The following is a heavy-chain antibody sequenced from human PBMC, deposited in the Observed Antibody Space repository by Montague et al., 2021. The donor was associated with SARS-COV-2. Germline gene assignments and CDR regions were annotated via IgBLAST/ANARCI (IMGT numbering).Heavy chain of an antibody. CDR2: IYTSGST. V-gene: IGHV4-61*02. CDR1: GGSISSGSYE. CDR3: ARVGVGTMVRGVIPAYYYYGMDV. J-gene: IGHJ6*02. D-gene: IGHD3-10*01. Sequence: SQSLSLTCTVSGGSISSGSYEWSWIRQPAGKGLEWIGRIYTSGSTNYNPSLKGRVTISVDTSKNQFSLRLSSVTAADTAVYYCARVGVGTMVRGVIPAYYYYGMDVWGQGTTVTVSS.